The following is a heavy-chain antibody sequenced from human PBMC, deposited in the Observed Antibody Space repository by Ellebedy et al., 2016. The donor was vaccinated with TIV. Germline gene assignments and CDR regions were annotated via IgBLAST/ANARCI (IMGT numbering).Heavy chain of an antibody. CDR1: GGSISSYY. CDR3: AREPSSEARQWLGLYFDY. V-gene: IGHV4-4*07. CDR2: IYTSGST. Sequence: MPSETLSLTCTVSGGSISSYYWSWIRQPAGTGLEWIGRIYTSGSTNYNPSLNIRVTMSVDTSKNQFSLKMSSVTAAATAVYYCAREPSSEARQWLGLYFDYWGQGTLVTVSS. D-gene: IGHD6-19*01. J-gene: IGHJ4*02.